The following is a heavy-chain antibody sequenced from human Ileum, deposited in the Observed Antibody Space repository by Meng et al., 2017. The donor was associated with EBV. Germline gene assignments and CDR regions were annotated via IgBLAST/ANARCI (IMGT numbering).Heavy chain of an antibody. J-gene: IGHJ4*02. CDR3: VRTLERGDY. CDR1: GSTFTNKE. CDR2: MNPKTGTA. Sequence: VQFGSTGAEGTKPGPSGRVSTKSSGSTFTNKELSWARQATGQGLEWMGWMNPKTGTAHYAQKFQGRVSMTRDTSITTAYMELSSLTSEDTAVYYCVRTLERGDYWGQGTLVTVSS. D-gene: IGHD5-24*01. V-gene: IGHV1-8*01.